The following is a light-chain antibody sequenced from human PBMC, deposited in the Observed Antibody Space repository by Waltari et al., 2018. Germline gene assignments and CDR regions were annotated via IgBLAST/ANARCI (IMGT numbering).Light chain of an antibody. J-gene: IGLJ3*02. Sequence: QSVLSQPPSASGTPGQRVTISCSGSSSNIGSNSVNWYQQLPGTAPNLFIDCNNQRPSGGPDRFSGSKSGTSASLAISGLQSEDEADYYCGSWDAGLNGWVFGGGTKLTVL. V-gene: IGLV1-44*01. CDR2: CNN. CDR1: SSNIGSNS. CDR3: GSWDAGLNGWV.